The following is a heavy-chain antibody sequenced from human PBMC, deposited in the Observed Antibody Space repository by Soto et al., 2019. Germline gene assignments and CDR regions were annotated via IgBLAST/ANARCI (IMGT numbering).Heavy chain of an antibody. Sequence: PSETLSLTCAVSGGSISRGGYSWSWIRQPPGKGLEWIGYIYHSGSTYYNPSLKSRVTISVDRSKNQFSLKLSSVTAADTAVYYCARGGDYVWGSYRQPRGQFDYWGQGTLVTVSS. D-gene: IGHD3-16*02. V-gene: IGHV4-30-2*01. J-gene: IGHJ4*02. CDR1: GGSISRGGYS. CDR3: ARGGDYVWGSYRQPRGQFDY. CDR2: IYHSGST.